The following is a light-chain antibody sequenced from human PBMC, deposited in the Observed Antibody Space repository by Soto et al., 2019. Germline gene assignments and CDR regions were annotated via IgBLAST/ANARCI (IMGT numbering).Light chain of an antibody. CDR1: QSVSSY. CDR3: QQRSNWPRLT. J-gene: IGKJ4*01. Sequence: EIVLTQSPATLSLSPGERATLSCRASQSVSSYLAWYQQKPGQAPRLLIYDASNRATGIPARFSRSGSGTDFSLTISSLEAEDFAGYYCQQRSNWPRLTFGGGTKVEIK. V-gene: IGKV3-11*01. CDR2: DAS.